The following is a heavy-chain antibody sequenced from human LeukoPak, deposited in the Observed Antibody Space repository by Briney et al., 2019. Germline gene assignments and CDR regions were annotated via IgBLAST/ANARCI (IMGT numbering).Heavy chain of an antibody. CDR1: GFAVSSNY. D-gene: IGHD3-9*01. CDR2: IYSGGST. J-gene: IGHJ4*02. Sequence: GGSLRLTCAASGFAVSSNYMSWVRQAPGKGLEWVSVIYSGGSTYYADSVKGRFTISRDNSKNTLYLQMNSLRAEDTAVYYCARGGLRYFDWLLLGFDYWGQGTLVTVSS. V-gene: IGHV3-53*01. CDR3: ARGGLRYFDWLLLGFDY.